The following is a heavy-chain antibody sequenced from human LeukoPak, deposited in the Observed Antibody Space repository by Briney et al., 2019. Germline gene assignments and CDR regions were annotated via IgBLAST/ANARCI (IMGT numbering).Heavy chain of an antibody. Sequence: PEGSLRLSCAASGFNFGTFVMHWVRQAPGKGLEWLAVIWYDGSNKYYADSVKGRFTISRDNSKNTLYLQMNSLRAEDTAVYYCAREGVDCSSTTCSFDNWGQGTLVTVSS. CDR3: AREGVDCSSTTCSFDN. CDR2: IWYDGSNK. V-gene: IGHV3-33*01. J-gene: IGHJ4*02. CDR1: GFNFGTFV. D-gene: IGHD2-2*01.